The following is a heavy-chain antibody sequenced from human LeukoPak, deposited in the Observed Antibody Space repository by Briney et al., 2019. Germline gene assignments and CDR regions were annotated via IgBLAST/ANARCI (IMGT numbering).Heavy chain of an antibody. Sequence: GGSLRLSCAASGFTVSSNYMSWVRQAPGKGLEWVSVIYSGGSTYYADSVKGRFTISRDNSKNTLYLQMNSLRAEDTAVYYCARDRRGYGFDYWGQGTLVTVSS. CDR1: GFTVSSNY. CDR3: ARDRRGYGFDY. J-gene: IGHJ4*02. V-gene: IGHV3-53*01. D-gene: IGHD5-18*01. CDR2: IYSGGST.